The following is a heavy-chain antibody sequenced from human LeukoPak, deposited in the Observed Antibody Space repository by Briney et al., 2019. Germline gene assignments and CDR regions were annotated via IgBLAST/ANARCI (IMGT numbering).Heavy chain of an antibody. CDR1: GFTFSSYS. J-gene: IGHJ4*02. Sequence: GGSLRLSCAASGFTFSSYSTNWVRQAPGKGLEWVSSISSSSSYIYYADSVKGRFTISRHNSKNTLYLQMNSLRAEDTAVYYCARGGTTPIDYWGQGTLVTVSS. CDR2: ISSSSSYI. D-gene: IGHD4-17*01. V-gene: IGHV3-21*04. CDR3: ARGGTTPIDY.